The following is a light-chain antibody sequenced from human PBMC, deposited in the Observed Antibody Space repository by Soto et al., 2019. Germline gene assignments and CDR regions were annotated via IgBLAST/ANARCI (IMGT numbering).Light chain of an antibody. J-gene: IGKJ1*01. CDR2: SAS. Sequence: DIQMTQSPSSVSASVGDRVTITCRASQAISTWLAWYQQNPGKAPKLLIYSASNLQSGVPSRFSGSGSGTDFTLTISSLQPEDFATEYCQQANSFPRTFGQGTKVEIK. CDR3: QQANSFPRT. CDR1: QAISTW. V-gene: IGKV1D-12*01.